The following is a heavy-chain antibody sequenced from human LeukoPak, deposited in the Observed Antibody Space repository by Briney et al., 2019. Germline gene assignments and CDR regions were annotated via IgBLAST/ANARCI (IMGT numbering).Heavy chain of an antibody. CDR3: ASSVDTAMV. CDR2: IYYSGST. D-gene: IGHD5-18*01. J-gene: IGHJ4*02. CDR1: GGSISSSSYY. Sequence: SETLSLTCTVFGGSISSSSYYWGWIRQPPGKGLEWIGSIYYSGSTYYNPSLKSRVTISVDTSKNQFSLKLSSVTAADTAVYYCASSVDTAMVWGQGTQVTVSS. V-gene: IGHV4-39*01.